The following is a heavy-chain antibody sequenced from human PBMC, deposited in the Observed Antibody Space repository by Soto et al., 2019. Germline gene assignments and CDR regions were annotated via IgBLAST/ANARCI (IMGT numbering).Heavy chain of an antibody. CDR1: GFTFSSYA. V-gene: IGHV3-23*01. Sequence: GGSLRLSCAASGFTFSSYAMSWVRQAPGKGLEWVSAISGSGGSTYYADSVKGRFTISRDNSKNTLYLQMNSLEAEETAVYYCAKDRSGSHSNDYWGQGTLVTVSS. D-gene: IGHD6-25*01. CDR3: AKDRSGSHSNDY. J-gene: IGHJ4*02. CDR2: ISGSGGST.